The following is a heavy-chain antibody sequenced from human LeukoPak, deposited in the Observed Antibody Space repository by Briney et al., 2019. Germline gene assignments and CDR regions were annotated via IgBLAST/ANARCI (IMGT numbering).Heavy chain of an antibody. J-gene: IGHJ3*02. CDR3: ARQIAVAGTSDAFDI. Sequence: SETLSLTCTVSGGSISSSSYYWGWIRQPPGKGLEWIGSIYYSGSTYYNPSLKSRVTISVDTSKNQFSLKLSSVTAADTAVYYCARQIAVAGTSDAFDIWGQGTMVTVPS. CDR1: GGSISSSSYY. D-gene: IGHD6-19*01. CDR2: IYYSGST. V-gene: IGHV4-39*01.